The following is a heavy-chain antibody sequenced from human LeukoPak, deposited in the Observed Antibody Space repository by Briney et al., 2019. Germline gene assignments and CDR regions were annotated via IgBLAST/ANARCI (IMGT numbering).Heavy chain of an antibody. D-gene: IGHD6-13*01. V-gene: IGHV4-30-2*01. CDR3: ARESQQLVEGYFDL. J-gene: IGHJ2*01. Sequence: PSETLSLTCAVSGGSISSGGYSWSWIRRPPGKGLEWIVYIYHSGNTYYNPSLKSRVTISVDRSKNQFSLKLSSVTAADTAVYYCARESQQLVEGYFDLWGRGTLVTVSS. CDR2: IYHSGNT. CDR1: GGSISSGGYS.